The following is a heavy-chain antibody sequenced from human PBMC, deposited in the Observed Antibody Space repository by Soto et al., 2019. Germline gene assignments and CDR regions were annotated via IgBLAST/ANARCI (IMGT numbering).Heavy chain of an antibody. CDR3: AKGPYSSGWYLNIDY. D-gene: IGHD6-19*01. V-gene: IGHV3-23*01. J-gene: IGHJ4*02. CDR1: GFTFSSYA. Sequence: RLSCAASGFTFSSYAMSWVRQAPGKGLEWVSAISGSGGSTYYADSVKGRFTISRDNSKNTLYLQMNSLRAEDTAVYYCAKGPYSSGWYLNIDYWGQGTLVTVSS. CDR2: ISGSGGST.